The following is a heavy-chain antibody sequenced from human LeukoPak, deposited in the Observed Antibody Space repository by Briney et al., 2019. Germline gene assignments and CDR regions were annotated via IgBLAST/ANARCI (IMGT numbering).Heavy chain of an antibody. V-gene: IGHV3-23*01. CDR2: ISGSGGST. D-gene: IGHD4-17*01. CDR3: AKDVAYGDYGGDYYYGMDV. Sequence: GGSLRLSCAASGFTFSSYAMSWDRQAPGKGLEWVSAISGSGGSTYYADSVKGRFTISRDNSKNTLYLQMNSLRAEDTAVYYCAKDVAYGDYGGDYYYGMDVWGQGTTVTVSS. J-gene: IGHJ6*02. CDR1: GFTFSSYA.